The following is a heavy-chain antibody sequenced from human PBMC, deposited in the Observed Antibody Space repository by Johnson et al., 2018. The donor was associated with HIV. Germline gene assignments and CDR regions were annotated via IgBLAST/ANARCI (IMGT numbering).Heavy chain of an antibody. CDR3: GSFNDAFDI. CDR2: INQDGSEK. J-gene: IGHJ3*02. V-gene: IGHV3-7*03. CDR1: DFTFSVCW. Sequence: VQLVESGGGLVQPGGSLRLSCAASDFTFSVCWMGWVRQAPGEGLEWVASINQDGSEKNYVDSVKGRFSISRDNAKISLDLQMNSLRAEDTALYYCGSFNDAFDIWGQGTMVTVSS.